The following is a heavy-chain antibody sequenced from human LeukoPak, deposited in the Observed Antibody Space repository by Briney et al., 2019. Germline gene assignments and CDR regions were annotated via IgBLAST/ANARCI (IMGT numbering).Heavy chain of an antibody. V-gene: IGHV4-39*07. Sequence: SETLSLTCTVSGGSISSSSYYWGWIRQPPGKGLEWIGSIYYSGSTYYNPSLKSRVTISVDTSKNQFSLKLSSVTAADTAVYYCARTVDSSGFSCFQHWSQGTLVTVSS. D-gene: IGHD6-25*01. J-gene: IGHJ1*01. CDR3: ARTVDSSGFSCFQH. CDR2: IYYSGST. CDR1: GGSISSSSYY.